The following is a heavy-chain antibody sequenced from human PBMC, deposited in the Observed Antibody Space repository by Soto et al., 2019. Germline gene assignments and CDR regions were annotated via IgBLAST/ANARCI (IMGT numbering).Heavy chain of an antibody. J-gene: IGHJ5*02. V-gene: IGHV3-23*01. CDR2: ISGSGGST. CDR1: AFTFRGYG. CDR3: AGGSVLRSRLEGCFGP. Sequence: GVLQSLWDTSAAFTFRGYGLSLIGQNPGKGLEWVSAISGSGGSTYYADSVKGRFTISRDNSKNTLYLQMNSLRSEDTAVYYCAGGSVLRSRLEGCFGPCGQGTLVTGSS. D-gene: IGHD3-3*01.